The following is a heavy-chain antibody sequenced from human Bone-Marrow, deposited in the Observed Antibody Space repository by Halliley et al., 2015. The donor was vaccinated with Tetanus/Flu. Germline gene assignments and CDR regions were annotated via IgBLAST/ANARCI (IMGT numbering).Heavy chain of an antibody. J-gene: IGHJ6*02. CDR1: GGLFGSYS. V-gene: IGHV1-69*01. CDR2: MSPTSGAT. D-gene: IGHD3-10*01. Sequence: QLVQSGAEVQKPGSSVKVSCKASGGLFGSYSINWVRQAPGQGLEWMGGMSPTSGATNYAQKFQGRVTISADESTTTVNMKLSSLTSDDTAVYYCASQYSYYYGLDVWGQGTTVIVSS. CDR3: ASQYSYYYGLDV.